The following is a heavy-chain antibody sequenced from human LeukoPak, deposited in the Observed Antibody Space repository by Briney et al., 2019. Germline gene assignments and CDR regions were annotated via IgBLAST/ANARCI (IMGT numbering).Heavy chain of an antibody. D-gene: IGHD3-3*01. CDR3: AKVGGGITISGVSYPEK. CDR2: IRFDGRDK. V-gene: IGHV3-30*02. J-gene: IGHJ4*02. Sequence: PGGSLRLSCAASGFTFSSYWMSWVRQAPGKGLEWVASIRFDGRDKYYADSVRGRFTISRDNSKNTLYLQMNSLRAEDTAVYYCAKVGGGITISGVSYPEKWGQGILVTVSS. CDR1: GFTFSSYW.